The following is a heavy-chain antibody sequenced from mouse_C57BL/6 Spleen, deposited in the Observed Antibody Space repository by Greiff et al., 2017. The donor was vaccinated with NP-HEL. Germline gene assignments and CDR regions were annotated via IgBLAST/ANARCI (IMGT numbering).Heavy chain of an antibody. CDR1: GFNIKDYY. Sequence: EVKLQESGAELVKPGASVKLSCTASGFNIKDYYMHWVKQRTEQGLEWIGRIDPEDGETKYAPKFQGKATITADTSSNTAYLQRSSLTSEDTDVYYCARRGVYGNYRVYYFDYWGQGTTLTVSS. D-gene: IGHD2-1*01. V-gene: IGHV14-2*01. CDR3: ARRGVYGNYRVYYFDY. CDR2: IDPEDGET. J-gene: IGHJ2*01.